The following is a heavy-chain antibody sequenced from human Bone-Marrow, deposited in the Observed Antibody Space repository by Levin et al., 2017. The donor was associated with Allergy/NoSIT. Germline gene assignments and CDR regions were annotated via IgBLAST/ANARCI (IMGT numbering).Heavy chain of an antibody. Sequence: PGGSLRLSCAASGFTFDDYAMHWVRQAPGKGLEWVSGVKWNGDFTGYADSVKGRFTISRDNARNTLYLQMNSLRVEDTAFYFCAKDMSALAAAGDFDYWGQGILVTVSS. CDR3: AKDMSALAAAGDFDY. D-gene: IGHD6-13*01. V-gene: IGHV3-9*01. J-gene: IGHJ4*02. CDR2: VKWNGDFT. CDR1: GFTFDDYA.